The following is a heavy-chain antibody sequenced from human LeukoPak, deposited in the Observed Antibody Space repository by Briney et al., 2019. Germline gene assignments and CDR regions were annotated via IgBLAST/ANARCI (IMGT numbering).Heavy chain of an antibody. CDR2: INPNSGGT. V-gene: IGHV1-2*06. CDR1: GYTFTGYY. D-gene: IGHD2-2*01. CDR3: ARMPAGSSTTNDY. J-gene: IGHJ4*02. Sequence: GASVKVSYKASGYTFTGYYMHWVRQAPGQGLEWMGRINPNSGGTNYAQKFQGRVTMTRDTSISTAYMELSRLRSDDTAVYYCARMPAGSSTTNDYWGQGTLVTVSS.